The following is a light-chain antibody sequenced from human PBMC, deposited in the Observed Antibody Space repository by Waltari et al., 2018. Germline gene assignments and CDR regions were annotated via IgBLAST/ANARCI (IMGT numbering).Light chain of an antibody. CDR1: QSISSN. V-gene: IGKV3-15*01. CDR2: GAS. CDR3: QQYNNWPLF. J-gene: IGKJ3*01. Sequence: EIVMTQSPATLSVSPGERATLSCRASQSISSNLAWYQQKPGQPHRLLIYGASTRATGIPARFSGSGSGTEFTLTISSLQSEDFAVYYCQQYNNWPLFFGPGTKVDIK.